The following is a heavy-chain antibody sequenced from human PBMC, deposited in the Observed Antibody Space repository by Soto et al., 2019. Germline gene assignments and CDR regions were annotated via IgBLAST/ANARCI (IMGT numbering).Heavy chain of an antibody. V-gene: IGHV4-34*01. Sequence: SETVSLTCAVYGGSFSGYYWSWIRQPPGKGLEWIGEINHSGSTNYNPSLKSRVTISVDTSKNQFSLKLSSVTAADTAVYYCARSSWFDPWGQGTPVTVSS. CDR2: INHSGST. CDR3: ARSSWFDP. J-gene: IGHJ5*02. CDR1: GGSFSGYY.